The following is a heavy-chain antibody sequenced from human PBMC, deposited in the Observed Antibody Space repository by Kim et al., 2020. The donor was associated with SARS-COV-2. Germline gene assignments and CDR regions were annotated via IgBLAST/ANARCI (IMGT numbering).Heavy chain of an antibody. J-gene: IGHJ4*02. CDR3: ARGDYDILTGDPRFYLDY. V-gene: IGHV1-69*01. D-gene: IGHD3-9*01. Sequence: FQGRVTMTADESTSTAYMELSSLRSEDTAVYYCARGDYDILTGDPRFYLDYWGQGTLVTVSS.